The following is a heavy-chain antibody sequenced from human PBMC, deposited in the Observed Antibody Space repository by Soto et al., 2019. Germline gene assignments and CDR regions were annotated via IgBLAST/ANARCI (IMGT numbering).Heavy chain of an antibody. CDR3: ARQGEHSSSYFFDS. Sequence: SETLSLTCTVSGDSIDTSSYCWGWIRQPPGKGLEWIGSVCYRGTTYYNPSLKSRLTIFVDTSKRQFSLKLSSVTAADTAVFYCARQGEHSSSYFFDSWGQGTLVTVLL. CDR2: VCYRGTT. CDR1: GDSIDTSSYC. D-gene: IGHD6-6*01. V-gene: IGHV4-39*01. J-gene: IGHJ4*02.